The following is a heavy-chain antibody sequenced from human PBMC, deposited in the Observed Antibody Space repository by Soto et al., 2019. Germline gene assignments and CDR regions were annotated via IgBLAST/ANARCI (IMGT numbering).Heavy chain of an antibody. CDR2: ISSSGSTI. D-gene: IGHD2-15*01. Sequence: GGSLRLSCAASGFTFSSYEMNWVRQAPGKGLEWVSYISSSGSTIYYADSVKGRFTISRDNAKNSLYLQMNSLRAEDTAVYYCARGREYCSGGSCYETFDYWGQGTLVTVSS. J-gene: IGHJ4*02. V-gene: IGHV3-48*03. CDR3: ARGREYCSGGSCYETFDY. CDR1: GFTFSSYE.